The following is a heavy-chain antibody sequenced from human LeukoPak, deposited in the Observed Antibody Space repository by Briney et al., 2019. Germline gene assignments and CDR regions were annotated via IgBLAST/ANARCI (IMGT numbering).Heavy chain of an antibody. CDR2: ISYVGSNK. Sequence: PGGSLRVSCAASGFTFSSYAMHWVRPAPGKGLEWVAVISYVGSNKYYADSVKGRLTISRDNSKNTLYQQMNSLRAEDTAVYYCARDATTSSDFWSGYSRDAFDIWGQGTMVTVSS. J-gene: IGHJ3*02. D-gene: IGHD3-3*01. CDR3: ARDATTSSDFWSGYSRDAFDI. CDR1: GFTFSSYA. V-gene: IGHV3-30-3*01.